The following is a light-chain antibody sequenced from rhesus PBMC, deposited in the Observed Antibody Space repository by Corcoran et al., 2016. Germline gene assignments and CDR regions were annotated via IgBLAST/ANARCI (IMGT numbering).Light chain of an antibody. V-gene: IGKV1-74*01. CDR3: QHGYGTPLT. Sequence: DIQMTQSPSSLSASVGDRVTITCRASENVNNYLNWYQQKPGKAPKLLIYKACTLQSGVPSRFSGSGSGTDYTFTISSLQPEDVATYYCQHGYGTPLTFGGGTKVELK. CDR2: KAC. J-gene: IGKJ4*01. CDR1: ENVNNY.